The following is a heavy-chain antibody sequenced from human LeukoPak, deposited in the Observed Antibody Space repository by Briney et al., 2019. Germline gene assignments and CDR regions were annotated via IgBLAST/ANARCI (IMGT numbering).Heavy chain of an antibody. CDR3: ARLKIDGTHFDY. J-gene: IGHJ4*02. Sequence: GGSLRLSCAASGFTVSNNYMSWVRQTPGKGLEWVSVIYVGGSAYYADSVKGRFTISGDSTKNTLYLQMNSLRAEDTAVYYCARLKIDGTHFDYWGQGTLVTVSS. D-gene: IGHD3-9*01. CDR1: GFTVSNNY. V-gene: IGHV3-53*01. CDR2: IYVGGSA.